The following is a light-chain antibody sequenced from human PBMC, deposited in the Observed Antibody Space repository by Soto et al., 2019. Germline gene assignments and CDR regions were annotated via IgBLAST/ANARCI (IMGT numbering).Light chain of an antibody. J-gene: IGKJ1*01. Sequence: EIVLTQSPGTLSLSPGERAALSCRASQSVISKYLAWYQKKPGQAPSLLIYGASSRATGIPDRFSGSGSVTHFTLIISRLEPEDFAVFYCQQYGYSPPTFGQGTKVEIK. CDR1: QSVISKY. V-gene: IGKV3-20*01. CDR3: QQYGYSPPT. CDR2: GAS.